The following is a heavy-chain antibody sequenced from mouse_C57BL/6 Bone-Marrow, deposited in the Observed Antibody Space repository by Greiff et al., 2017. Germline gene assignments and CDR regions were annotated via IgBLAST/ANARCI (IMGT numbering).Heavy chain of an antibody. J-gene: IGHJ3*01. V-gene: IGHV1-72*01. CDR3: ARGLRYDGYYGGTFAY. D-gene: IGHD2-3*01. CDR1: GYTFTSYW. CDR2: IDPNSGGT. Sequence: QVQLQQPGAELVKPGASVKLSCKASGYTFTSYWMHWVKQRPGRGLEWIGRIDPNSGGTKYNEKFKSKATLTVDNPSSTAYMQLSSLTSEDYAVYYCARGLRYDGYYGGTFAYWGQGTLVTVSA.